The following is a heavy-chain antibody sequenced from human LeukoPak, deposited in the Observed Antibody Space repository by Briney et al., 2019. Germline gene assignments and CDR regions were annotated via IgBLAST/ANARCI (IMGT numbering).Heavy chain of an antibody. V-gene: IGHV3-66*02. D-gene: IGHD3-22*01. J-gene: IGHJ4*02. CDR1: GFTVSSNY. CDR3: ARDYDSYSFDY. CDR2: IYSGGST. Sequence: GGSLRLSCAASGFTVSSNYMSWVRQAPGKGLEWVSVIYSGGSTYYADSVEGRFTISRDNSKNTLYLQMNSLRAEDTAVYYCARDYDSYSFDYWGQGTLVTVSS.